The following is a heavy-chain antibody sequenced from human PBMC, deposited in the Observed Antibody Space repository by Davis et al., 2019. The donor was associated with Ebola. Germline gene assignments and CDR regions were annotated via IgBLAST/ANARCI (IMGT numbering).Heavy chain of an antibody. J-gene: IGHJ3*02. CDR3: ARRGIVVVTAKDAFDI. Sequence: GGSLRLSCKGSGDSFTSYWIGWVRQMPGKGLEWMGIIYPGDSDTRYSPSFRGQVTISADKSISTAYLQWSSLKASDTAMYYCARRGIVVVTAKDAFDIWGQGTMVTVSS. CDR1: GDSFTSYW. V-gene: IGHV5-51*01. D-gene: IGHD2-21*02. CDR2: IYPGDSDT.